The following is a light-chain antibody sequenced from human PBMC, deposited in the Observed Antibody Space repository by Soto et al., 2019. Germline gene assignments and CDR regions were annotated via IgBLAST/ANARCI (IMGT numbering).Light chain of an antibody. J-gene: IGKJ1*01. CDR2: GAS. V-gene: IGKV3-15*01. Sequence: EIVLTQSPATLSVSPGERVTLSCRASESVDINLAWYQQKSGQAPRLLIYGASTRATDMPGTFSGRGSGTEFTLTISSLQSEDFAVYYCQQYKNWPRTFGQGTKVDIK. CDR1: ESVDIN. CDR3: QQYKNWPRT.